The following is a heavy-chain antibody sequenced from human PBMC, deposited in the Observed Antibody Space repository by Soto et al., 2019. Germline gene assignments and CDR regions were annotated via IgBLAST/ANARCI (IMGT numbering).Heavy chain of an antibody. J-gene: IGHJ4*02. CDR2: VCYSGNT. D-gene: IGHD3-22*01. V-gene: IGHV4-39*01. CDR1: GGFIISSTFC. Sequence: SETLSLTCTVSGGFIISSTFCWGWIRQPPGEGLEWIGGVCYSGNTRYNPSLASRVTISLDTSKNQFSLKVSSVAAADTAVYYCARAEYDSSGGFDYWGQGTLVTVSS. CDR3: ARAEYDSSGGFDY.